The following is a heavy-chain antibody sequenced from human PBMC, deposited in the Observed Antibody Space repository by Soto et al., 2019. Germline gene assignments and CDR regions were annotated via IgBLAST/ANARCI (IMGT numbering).Heavy chain of an antibody. CDR3: AKGPPGYCSGGSCYSDLAAFDI. V-gene: IGHV3-23*01. CDR1: GFTSSSYA. D-gene: IGHD2-15*01. J-gene: IGHJ3*02. CDR2: ISGSGDGT. Sequence: GGSLRLSCAASGFTSSSYAMSWVRQAPGKGLEWVSAISGSGDGTYYADSVKSRFTISRDNSKNTLYLQMNSLRAEDTAVYYCAKGPPGYCSGGSCYSDLAAFDIWGQGTMVTVSS.